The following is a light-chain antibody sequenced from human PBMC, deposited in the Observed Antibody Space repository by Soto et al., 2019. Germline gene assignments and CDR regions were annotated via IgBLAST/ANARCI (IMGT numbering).Light chain of an antibody. Sequence: QSVLTQPRSVSGSPGQSVTISCTGTSSDVGAYNYVSWYQQHPAKAPNLMIYDVSKRPSGVPDRFSGSKSGNTASLTISGLQAEDEGDYYCYSYTNSAYVFGTGTKVTVL. V-gene: IGLV2-11*01. CDR1: SSDVGAYNY. CDR2: DVS. J-gene: IGLJ1*01. CDR3: YSYTNSAYV.